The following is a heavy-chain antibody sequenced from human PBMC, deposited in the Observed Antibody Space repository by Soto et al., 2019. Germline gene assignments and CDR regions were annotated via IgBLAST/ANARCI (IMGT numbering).Heavy chain of an antibody. J-gene: IGHJ4*02. CDR1: GLTFSSYA. CDR2: ISNSGRST. D-gene: IGHD3-3*01. CDR3: AKDALAYYDFWS. Sequence: GGSLRLSCAAPGLTFSSYAMSWVRQAPGKGLEWVSHISNSGRSTKYADSVKGRFTISRDNSKNTLYLQMNSLRAEDTAIYYCAKDALAYYDFWSWGQGTLVTVSS. V-gene: IGHV3-23*01.